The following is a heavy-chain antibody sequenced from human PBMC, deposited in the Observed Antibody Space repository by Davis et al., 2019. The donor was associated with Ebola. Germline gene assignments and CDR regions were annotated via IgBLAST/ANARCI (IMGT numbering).Heavy chain of an antibody. V-gene: IGHV4-61*01. CDR2: IYYSGST. CDR1: GGSISSSNW. Sequence: MPGGSLRLSCAVSGGSISSSNWWSWIRQPPGKGLEWIGYIYYSGSTNYNPSLKSRVTISVDTSKNQFSLKLSSVTAADTAVYYCARAVWGSYRTFDYWGQGTLVTVSS. D-gene: IGHD3-16*02. J-gene: IGHJ4*02. CDR3: ARAVWGSYRTFDY.